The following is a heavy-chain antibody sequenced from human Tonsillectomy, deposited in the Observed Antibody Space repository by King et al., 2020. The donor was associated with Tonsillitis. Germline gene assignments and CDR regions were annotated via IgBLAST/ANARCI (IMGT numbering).Heavy chain of an antibody. Sequence: VQLQESGPGLVKPSATLSLTFTVSVGSISSYYWSWIRQPAGKGLEWIGHSSTSGITNYNPSPKSRVTMSVDTSKNQFSLNLSSVTAADTAVYYCARLSSGWSAHYFDYWGRGTLVTVSS. D-gene: IGHD6-19*01. CDR1: VGSISSYY. J-gene: IGHJ4*02. V-gene: IGHV4-4*07. CDR3: ARLSSGWSAHYFDY. CDR2: SSTSGIT.